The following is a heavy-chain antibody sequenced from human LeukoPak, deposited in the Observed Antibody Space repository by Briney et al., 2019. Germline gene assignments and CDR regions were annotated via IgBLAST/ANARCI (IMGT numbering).Heavy chain of an antibody. D-gene: IGHD3-16*01. CDR1: GGSFSGYY. J-gene: IGHJ6*04. Sequence: SETLSLTCAVYGGSFSGYYWSWIRQPPGKGLEWIGEINHSGSTNYNPSLKSRVTISVDTSKNQFSLKLSSVTAADTAVYYCARCPLGPTYYYYGMDVWGKGTTVTASS. V-gene: IGHV4-34*01. CDR2: INHSGST. CDR3: ARCPLGPTYYYYGMDV.